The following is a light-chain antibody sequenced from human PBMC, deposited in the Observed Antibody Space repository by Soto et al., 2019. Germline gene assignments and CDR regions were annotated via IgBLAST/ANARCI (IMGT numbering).Light chain of an antibody. CDR1: QSISSW. V-gene: IGKV1-5*03. J-gene: IGKJ1*01. CDR3: QHYNSYPWT. Sequence: DIQMTQSPSTLSASVGDRVTITCRASQSISSWLAWYQQKPGKAPKLLMYMASTLESGVPSRFSGSGSGTQFTLTISSLQPDDFATYYCQHYNSYPWTFGQGTKVEIK. CDR2: MAS.